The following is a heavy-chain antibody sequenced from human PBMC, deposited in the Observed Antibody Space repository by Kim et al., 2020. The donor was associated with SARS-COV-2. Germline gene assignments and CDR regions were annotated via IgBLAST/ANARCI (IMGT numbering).Heavy chain of an antibody. V-gene: IGHV3-7*01. J-gene: IGHJ5*02. CDR2: IKQDGSEK. CDR3: SVRPDGIVGATGGWFDP. CDR1: GFTFSSYW. Sequence: GGSLRLSCAASGFTFSSYWMSWVRQAPGKGLEWVANIKQDGSEKYYVDSVKGRFTITRDNAKNSLYLQMNSLRAEDTAVYYCSVRPDGIVGATGGWFDPWGQGTLVTVSS. D-gene: IGHD1-26*01.